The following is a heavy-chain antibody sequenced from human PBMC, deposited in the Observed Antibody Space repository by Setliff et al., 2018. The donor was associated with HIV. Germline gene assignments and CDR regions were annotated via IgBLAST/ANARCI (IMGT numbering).Heavy chain of an antibody. CDR2: INHSGST. D-gene: IGHD2-15*01. CDR1: GRSFSGYY. Sequence: PSETLSLTCAVYGRSFSGYYWSWIRQPPGKGLEWIGEINHSGSTNYNASLKSRVTLSVDTSKKQFSLKLRSVTAADTAVYYCASLGYCSGVRCYQPSYYYYGLDVWGQGTTVTVSS. J-gene: IGHJ6*02. V-gene: IGHV4-34*01. CDR3: ASLGYCSGVRCYQPSYYYYGLDV.